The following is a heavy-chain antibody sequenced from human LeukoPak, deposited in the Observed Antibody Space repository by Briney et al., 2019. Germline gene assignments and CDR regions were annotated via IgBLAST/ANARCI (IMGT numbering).Heavy chain of an antibody. CDR2: IYYSGST. CDR1: GGSISSYY. Sequence: MASETLSLTCTVSGGSISSYYWRWIRQPPGKGLEWIGYIYYSGSTNYNPSLKSRVTISVDTSKNQFSLKLSSVTAADTAVYYCARVRGAFDIWGQGTMVTVSS. CDR3: ARVRGAFDI. J-gene: IGHJ3*02. V-gene: IGHV4-59*01.